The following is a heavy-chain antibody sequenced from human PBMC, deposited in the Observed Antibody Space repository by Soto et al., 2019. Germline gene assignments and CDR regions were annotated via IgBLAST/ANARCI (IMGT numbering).Heavy chain of an antibody. Sequence: GGSLRLSCAASGFTFSSYAMSWVRQAPGKGLEWVSAISGSGGSTYYADSVKGRFTISRDNSKNTLYLQMNSLRAEDTAVYYCAKRQYDFWTNYYYGMDVWGQGTTVTVSS. V-gene: IGHV3-23*01. D-gene: IGHD3-3*01. CDR2: ISGSGGST. CDR3: AKRQYDFWTNYYYGMDV. CDR1: GFTFSSYA. J-gene: IGHJ6*02.